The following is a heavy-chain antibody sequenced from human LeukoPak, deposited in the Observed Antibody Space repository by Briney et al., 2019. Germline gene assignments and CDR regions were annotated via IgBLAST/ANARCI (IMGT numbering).Heavy chain of an antibody. Sequence: GGSLRLSCVASGFTFSSYAINWVRQAPGKGLEWVSGTSGSGGRTYYADSVKGRFTISRENSKNTLYLQMNSLRAEDTAVYYCAKVRLYGDYPEIDYWGQGTLSPSPQ. V-gene: IGHV3-23*01. CDR2: TSGSGGRT. J-gene: IGHJ4*02. D-gene: IGHD4-17*01. CDR3: AKVRLYGDYPEIDY. CDR1: GFTFSSYA.